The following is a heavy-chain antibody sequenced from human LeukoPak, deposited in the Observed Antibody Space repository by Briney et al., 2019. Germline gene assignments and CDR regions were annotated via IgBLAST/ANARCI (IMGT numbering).Heavy chain of an antibody. CDR3: ARAAYDSGSYIVNHDY. V-gene: IGHV3-53*01. CDR2: IYRDDTT. D-gene: IGHD3-22*01. CDR1: GFTVSTNY. J-gene: IGHJ4*02. Sequence: GGSLRLSCAASGFTVSTNYMRWVRQAPGKGLEWVSVIYRDDTTYYADSVKGRFTISRDNSKNTLYLQMSSLRAEDTAVYYCARAAYDSGSYIVNHDYWGQGTLVTVSS.